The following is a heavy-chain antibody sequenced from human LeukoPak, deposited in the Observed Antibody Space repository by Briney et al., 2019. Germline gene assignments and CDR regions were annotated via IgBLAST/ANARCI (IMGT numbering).Heavy chain of an antibody. CDR2: FDPEDGET. D-gene: IGHD1-14*01. CDR1: GYTLTELS. V-gene: IGHV1-24*01. J-gene: IGHJ6*02. Sequence: ASVKVSCKVSGYTLTELSMHWVRQAPGKGLEWMGGFDPEDGETIYAQKFQGRVTMTEDTSTDTAYMELSSLRSEDTAVYYCATDLARRKIKASVYYGMDVWGQGTTVTVSS. CDR3: ATDLARRKIKASVYYGMDV.